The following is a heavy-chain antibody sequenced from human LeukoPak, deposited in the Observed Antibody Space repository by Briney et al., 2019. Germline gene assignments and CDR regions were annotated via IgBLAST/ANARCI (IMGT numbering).Heavy chain of an antibody. CDR1: GYTFISYG. CDR3: ARAGYGSGSYFWFDP. J-gene: IGHJ5*02. D-gene: IGHD3-10*01. CDR2: ISAYNGNT. V-gene: IGHV1-18*01. Sequence: ASVKVSCKASGYTFISYGISWVRQAPGQGLEWMGWISAYNGNTNYAQKLQGRVTMTTDTSTSTAYMELRSLRSDDTAVYYCARAGYGSGSYFWFDPWGQGTLVTVSS.